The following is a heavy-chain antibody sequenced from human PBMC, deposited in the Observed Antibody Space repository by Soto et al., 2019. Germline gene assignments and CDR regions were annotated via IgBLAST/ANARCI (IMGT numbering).Heavy chain of an antibody. CDR3: AREDLGYSSYYYYCGMDV. D-gene: IGHD5-18*01. CDR1: GYTFTGYY. V-gene: IGHV1-2*02. CDR2: INPNSGGT. Sequence: ASVKVSCKASGYTFTGYYMHWVRQAPGQGLEWMGWINPNSGGTNYAQKFQGRVTMTRDTSINTAYMELSRLRSDDTAVYYCAREDLGYSSYYYYCGMDVWGQGTTVTVSS. J-gene: IGHJ6*02.